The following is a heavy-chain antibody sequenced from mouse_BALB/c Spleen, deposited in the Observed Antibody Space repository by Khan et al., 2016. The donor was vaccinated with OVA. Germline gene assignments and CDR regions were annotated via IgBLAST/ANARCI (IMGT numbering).Heavy chain of an antibody. V-gene: IGHV5-6*02. D-gene: IGHD4-1*01. J-gene: IGHJ3*01. CDR3: ADHLTGACAY. CDR2: ISSCGDYT. CDR1: GFTFSSYS. Sequence: EVKVEESGGDLVKPGGSLKLSCAASGFTFSSYSMSWVRQTPDKRLEWVASISSCGDYTYYPDSVKGRFTISRDNAKNTLYLQMSDLKSEDTAMLYCADHLTGACAYWGQGTLVTVSA.